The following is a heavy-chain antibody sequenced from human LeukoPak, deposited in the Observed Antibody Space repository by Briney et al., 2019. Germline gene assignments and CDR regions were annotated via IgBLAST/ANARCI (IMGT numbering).Heavy chain of an antibody. V-gene: IGHV4-4*07. J-gene: IGHJ4*02. CDR1: GGSISTNY. Sequence: PSETLSLTCTVSGGSISTNYRSWIRQPAEKGLEWIGRIYPNGTTDYNPSLKSRLTMSIDTSGKQFSLQLTSVTAADTSVYYCASGSSSWGLQPKYYFDYWGQGALVTVSS. CDR2: IYPNGTT. CDR3: ASGSSSWGLQPKYYFDY. D-gene: IGHD6-13*01.